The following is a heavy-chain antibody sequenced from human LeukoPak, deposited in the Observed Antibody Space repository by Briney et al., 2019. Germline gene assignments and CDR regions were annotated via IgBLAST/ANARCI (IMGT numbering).Heavy chain of an antibody. CDR3: AGISYFYFGWGSYITGHAFDI. CDR2: IDWDDDK. V-gene: IGHV2-70*11. J-gene: IGHJ3*02. D-gene: IGHD3-10*01. CDR1: GFSLSTSGMC. Sequence: SGPTLVNPTQTLTLTCTFSGFSLSTSGMCVSWIRQPPGKALEWLARIDWDDDKYYSTSLKTRLTISKDTSKNQVVLTMTNMDPVDTATYYCAGISYFYFGWGSYITGHAFDIWGQGTMVTVSS.